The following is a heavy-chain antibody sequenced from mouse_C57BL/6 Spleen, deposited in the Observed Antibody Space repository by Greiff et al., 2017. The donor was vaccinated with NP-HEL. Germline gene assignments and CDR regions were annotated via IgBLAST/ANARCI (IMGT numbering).Heavy chain of an antibody. CDR2: ISSGSSTI. D-gene: IGHD2-5*01. V-gene: IGHV5-17*01. J-gene: IGHJ4*01. CDR3: ARPLSNRAMDY. Sequence: EVKVVDSGGGLVKPGGSLKLSCAASGFTFSDYGMHWVRQAPEKGLEWVAYISSGSSTIYYADTVKGRFTISRDNAKNTLFLQMTSLRSEDTAMYYCARPLSNRAMDYWGQGTSVTVSS. CDR1: GFTFSDYG.